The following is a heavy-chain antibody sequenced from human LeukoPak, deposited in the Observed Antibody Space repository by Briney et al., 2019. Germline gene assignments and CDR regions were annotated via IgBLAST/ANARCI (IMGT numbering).Heavy chain of an antibody. CDR3: ARGTTVRRSVYYYYYAMDV. J-gene: IGHJ6*02. CDR1: GDSISSYF. V-gene: IGHV4-59*08. D-gene: IGHD4-17*01. Sequence: PSVTLSLTCTVSGDSISSYFWSWIRQPPGKGLEWIGYIDDSGSTNYNPSLRSRVTISVDTSKNQFSLKVTSVTAADTAVYYCARGTTVRRSVYYYYYAMDVWGQGTTVTVSS. CDR2: IDDSGST.